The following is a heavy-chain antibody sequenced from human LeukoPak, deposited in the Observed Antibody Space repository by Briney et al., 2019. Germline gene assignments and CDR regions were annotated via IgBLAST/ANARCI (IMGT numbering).Heavy chain of an antibody. D-gene: IGHD3-22*01. CDR2: ISSSSSYI. V-gene: IGHV3-21*01. J-gene: IGHJ4*02. CDR3: AREGGGGYYDRTGYYYAYYFDY. CDR1: GFTFSSYS. Sequence: GGSLRLSCAASGFTFSSYSMNWVRQAPGKGLEWVSSISSSSSYIYYADSVKGRFTISRDNAKNSLYLQMNSLRAEDTAVYFCAREGGGGYYDRTGYYYAYYFDYWGQGTLVTVSS.